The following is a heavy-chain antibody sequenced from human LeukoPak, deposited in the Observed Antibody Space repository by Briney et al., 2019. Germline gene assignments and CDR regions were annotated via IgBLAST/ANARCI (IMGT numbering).Heavy chain of an antibody. Sequence: ASVKVSCKASGYTFTSYGISWVRQAPGQGLDWMGWISAYNGNTNYAQKLQGRVTMTTDTSTGTAYMELRSLRSDDTAVYYCAGDSRTSPYYYYGMDVWGQGTTVTVSS. J-gene: IGHJ6*02. CDR1: GYTFTSYG. V-gene: IGHV1-18*01. CDR3: AGDSRTSPYYYYGMDV. D-gene: IGHD3-3*01. CDR2: ISAYNGNT.